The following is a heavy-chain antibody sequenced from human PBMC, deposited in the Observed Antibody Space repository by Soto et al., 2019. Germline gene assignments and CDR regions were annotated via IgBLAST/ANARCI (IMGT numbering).Heavy chain of an antibody. D-gene: IGHD3-22*01. CDR2: ISDSGYDT. CDR3: ANLGADSGYYSHYFDS. J-gene: IGHJ4*02. Sequence: PGGSLRLSCAASKFTFSSYAMSWVRQAPGKGLEWVSTISDSGYDTYYADSVKGRFTISRDNSKNTFYLQMNSLRAEDTAVYYCANLGADSGYYSHYFDSWGQGTLVTVSS. CDR1: KFTFSSYA. V-gene: IGHV3-23*01.